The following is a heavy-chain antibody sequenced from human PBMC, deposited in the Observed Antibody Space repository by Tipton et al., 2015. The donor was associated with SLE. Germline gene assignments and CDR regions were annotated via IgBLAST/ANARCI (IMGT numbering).Heavy chain of an antibody. D-gene: IGHD6-13*01. J-gene: IGHJ6*03. CDR1: GGSISSSSYY. CDR2: IYYSGST. CDR3: ASLQLASYFMDV. Sequence: TLSLTCTVSGGSISSSSYYWGWIRQPPGKGLEWIGYIYYSGSTNYNPSLKSRVTISVDTSKNQFSLKLSSVTAADTAVYYCASLQLASYFMDVWGKGTTVTVSS. V-gene: IGHV4-61*05.